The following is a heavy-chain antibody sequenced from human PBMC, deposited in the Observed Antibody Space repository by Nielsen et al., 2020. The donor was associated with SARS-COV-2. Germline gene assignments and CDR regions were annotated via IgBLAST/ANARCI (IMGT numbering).Heavy chain of an antibody. CDR2: IYYSGST. CDR3: ARLIAVAGHHFDY. V-gene: IGHV4-39*01. Sequence: SETLSLTCTVSGGSISSSSYYWGWIRQPPGKGLEWIGSIYYSGSTYYNPSLKSRVTISVDTSKNQFSLKLSSVTAADTAVYYCARLIAVAGHHFDYWGQGTLVTVSS. D-gene: IGHD6-19*01. J-gene: IGHJ4*02. CDR1: GGSISSSSYY.